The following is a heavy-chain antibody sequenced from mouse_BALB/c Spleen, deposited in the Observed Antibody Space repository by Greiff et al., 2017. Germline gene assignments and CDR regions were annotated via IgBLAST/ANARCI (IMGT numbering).Heavy chain of an antibody. J-gene: IGHJ3*01. CDR2: ILPGSGST. CDR1: GYTFSSYW. V-gene: IGHV1-9*01. CDR3: ALITTWFAY. Sequence: VPLQQSGAELMKPGASVKISCKATGYTFSSYWLEWVKQRPGHGLEWIGEILPGSGSTNYNEKFKGKATFTADTYSNTAYMQLSSLTSEDSAVYYCALITTWFAYWGQGTLVTVSA. D-gene: IGHD2-4*01.